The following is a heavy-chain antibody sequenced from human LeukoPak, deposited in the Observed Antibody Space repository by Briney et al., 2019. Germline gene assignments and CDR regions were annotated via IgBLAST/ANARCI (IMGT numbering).Heavy chain of an antibody. CDR1: GGSISSGGYS. CDR3: ARAEPFDY. V-gene: IGHV4-31*11. J-gene: IGHJ4*02. CDR2: IYYSGST. Sequence: SETLSLTCAVSGGSISSGGYSWSWIRQHPGKGLEWIGYIYYSGSTYYNPSLKSRVTISVDTSKNQFSLKLSSVTAADTAVYYCARAEPFDYWGQGTLVTVSS.